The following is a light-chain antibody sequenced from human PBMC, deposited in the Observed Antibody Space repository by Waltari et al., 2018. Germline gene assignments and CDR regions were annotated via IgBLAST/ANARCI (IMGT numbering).Light chain of an antibody. V-gene: IGLV10-54*04. CDR2: RNN. Sequence: QAGLTQPPSVSKGLRQTATLTCTGNSNNVGNQGAAWLQQHQGHPPKLQSYRNNNRPSGISGGFSASMAGNKASLTITGLQPEDEADYYCSAWDSSLSAWVFGGGTKLTVL. J-gene: IGLJ3*02. CDR1: SNNVGNQG. CDR3: SAWDSSLSAWV.